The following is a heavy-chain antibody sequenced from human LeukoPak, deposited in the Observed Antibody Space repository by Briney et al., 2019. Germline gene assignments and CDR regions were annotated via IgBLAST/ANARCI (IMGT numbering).Heavy chain of an antibody. CDR3: ARGFFAVALDL. J-gene: IGHJ3*01. V-gene: IGHV4-61*02. CDR2: VYMSATTDSASVTP. Sequence: SHSLSLARTVSGGSFTSNTSYSTWIRPSAGKGLEWIGRVYMSATTDSASVTPDYHPSLKGRVTISVDTSKNRLSLNLTSVTAADTAIYYCARGFFAVALDLWGQGTMVSVSS. D-gene: IGHD3-3*01. CDR1: GGSFTSNTSY.